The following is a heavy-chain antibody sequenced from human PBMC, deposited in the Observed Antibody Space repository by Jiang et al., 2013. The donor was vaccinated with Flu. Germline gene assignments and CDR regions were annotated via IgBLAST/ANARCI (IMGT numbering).Heavy chain of an antibody. Sequence: VQLLESGGGLIQPGGSLRLSCAASGFTVSSNYMNWVRQAPGKGLEWVSVIHSGGSTYYADSVKGRFTISRDNSKNTLYLQMNSLRAEDTAVYYCAREDDSSGYYGSGLDYWGQGTLATVSS. CDR1: GFTVSSNY. D-gene: IGHD3-22*01. CDR3: AREDDSSGYYGSGLDY. V-gene: IGHV3-53*01. CDR2: IHSGGST. J-gene: IGHJ4*02.